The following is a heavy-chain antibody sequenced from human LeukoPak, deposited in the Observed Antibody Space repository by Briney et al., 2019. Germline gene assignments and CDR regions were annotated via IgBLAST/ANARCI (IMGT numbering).Heavy chain of an antibody. Sequence: GGSLRLSCAASGFTLSSYWMYWVLQAPGKGLVWVSRIRRDGGRTDYADSGKGRFIISRDNAKNTVYLQMHSLRVEDTAVYYCAREPLHCTADCYSLFDYWGQGTLVTVSS. D-gene: IGHD2-21*02. V-gene: IGHV3-74*01. CDR3: AREPLHCTADCYSLFDY. CDR1: GFTLSSYW. CDR2: IRRDGGRT. J-gene: IGHJ4*02.